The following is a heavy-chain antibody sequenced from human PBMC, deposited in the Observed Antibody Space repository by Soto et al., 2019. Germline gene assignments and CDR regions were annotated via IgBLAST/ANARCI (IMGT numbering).Heavy chain of an antibody. J-gene: IGHJ6*02. CDR3: RHQSTTDYYYYYGMDV. Sequence: PGGSLRLSCAASGFTFSNAWMSWVRQAPGKGLEWVGRIKSKTDGGTTDYAAPVKGGFTISRDDSKNTLYLQMNSLKTEDTAVYYCRHQSTTDYYYYYGMDVWGQGTTVTVSS. CDR2: IKSKTDGGTT. D-gene: IGHD1-1*01. V-gene: IGHV3-15*01. CDR1: GFTFSNAW.